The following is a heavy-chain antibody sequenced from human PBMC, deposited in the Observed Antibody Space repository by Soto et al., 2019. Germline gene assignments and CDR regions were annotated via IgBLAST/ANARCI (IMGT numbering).Heavy chain of an antibody. CDR3: ARACITIFGVVYYMDV. CDR2: IYYSGST. V-gene: IGHV4-39*01. CDR1: GGSISSSSYY. Sequence: QLQLQESGPGLVKPSETLSLTCTVSGGSISSSSYYWGWIRQPPGKGLEWIGSIYYSGSTYYNPSLKSRVTISVYTSQNQFSLKLSSVTAADTAVYYCARACITIFGVVYYMDVWGKGTTVTVSS. J-gene: IGHJ6*03. D-gene: IGHD3-3*01.